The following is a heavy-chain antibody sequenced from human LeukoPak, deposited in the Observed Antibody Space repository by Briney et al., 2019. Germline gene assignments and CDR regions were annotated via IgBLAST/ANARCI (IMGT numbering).Heavy chain of an antibody. CDR3: ARAIVGATMCLDY. CDR2: IIPIFGTA. V-gene: IGHV1-69*13. CDR1: GGTFSSYA. D-gene: IGHD1-26*01. Sequence: SVKVSCKASGGTFSSYAISWVRQPPGQGLEGMGGIIPIFGTANYAQKLQGRVTITADESTSTAYMELSSLRSEDTAVYYCARAIVGATMCLDYWGQGTLVTVSS. J-gene: IGHJ4*02.